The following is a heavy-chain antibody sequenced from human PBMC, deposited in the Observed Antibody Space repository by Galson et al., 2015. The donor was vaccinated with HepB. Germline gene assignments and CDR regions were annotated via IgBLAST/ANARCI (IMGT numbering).Heavy chain of an antibody. J-gene: IGHJ5*02. D-gene: IGHD2-15*01. CDR3: ARDGGYDWDWVVVVVAATPGWFDP. V-gene: IGHV3-30-3*01. CDR1: GFTFSSYA. CDR2: ISYDGSNK. Sequence: SLRLSCAASGFTFSSYAMHWVRQAPGKGLEWVAVISYDGSNKYYADSVKGRFTISRDNSKNTLYLQMNSLRAEDTAVYYCARDGGYDWDWVVVVVAATPGWFDPWGQGTLVTVSS.